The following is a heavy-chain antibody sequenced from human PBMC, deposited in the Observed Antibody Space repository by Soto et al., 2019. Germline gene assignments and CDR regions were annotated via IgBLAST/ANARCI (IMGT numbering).Heavy chain of an antibody. V-gene: IGHV3-48*03. CDR1: GFTFSSYE. D-gene: IGHD6-6*01. J-gene: IGHJ6*02. CDR2: ISSSGSTI. Sequence: GGSLRLSCAASGFTFSSYEMNWVRQAPGKGLEWVSYISSSGSTIYYADSVKGRFTISRDNAKNSLYLQMYSLRAEDSAVYYCARIESSTTTGGRDVRRQRTTVTVSS. CDR3: ARIESSTTTGGRDV.